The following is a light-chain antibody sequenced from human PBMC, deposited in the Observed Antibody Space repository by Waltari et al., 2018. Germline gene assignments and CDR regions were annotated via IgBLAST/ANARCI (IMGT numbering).Light chain of an antibody. CDR2: GKN. V-gene: IGLV3-19*01. CDR1: SLRSYY. CDR3: NSRDTSGNHVV. Sequence: SSELTQDPAVSVALGQTVRITCQGDSLRSYYASWYQQKPGQAPVLVIYGKNNRPSGIPDRFSGSTSGNTASLTISGAHAEDEADYHCNSRDTSGNHVVFGGGTKLTVL. J-gene: IGLJ2*01.